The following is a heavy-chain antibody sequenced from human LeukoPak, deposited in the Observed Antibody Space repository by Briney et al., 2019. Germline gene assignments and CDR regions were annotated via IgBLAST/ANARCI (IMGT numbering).Heavy chain of an antibody. J-gene: IGHJ4*02. Sequence: ASVNVSCKASGYTFTDYYIHWVRQAPGQGLEFMVWINPNSGGTNYAHRFQGRVTMTRDTSILTSYMELTRLTSDDTAEYYCARGISSGYGNWGQGTLVTVSS. D-gene: IGHD6-25*01. V-gene: IGHV1-2*07. CDR2: INPNSGGT. CDR3: ARGISSGYGN. CDR1: GYTFTDYY.